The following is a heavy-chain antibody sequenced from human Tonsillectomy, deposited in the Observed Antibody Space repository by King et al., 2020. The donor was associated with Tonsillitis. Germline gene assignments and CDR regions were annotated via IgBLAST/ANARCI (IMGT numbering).Heavy chain of an antibody. CDR2: ISGSRNYI. CDR3: ARAHYYVSSGYYFFDY. CDR1: GFTFSTYS. J-gene: IGHJ4*02. D-gene: IGHD3-22*01. V-gene: IGHV3-21*01. Sequence: VQLVESGGGLVKPGGSLRLSCAASGFTFSTYSMNWVRQAPGKGLEWVSSISGSRNYIYYADSVKGRFTISRDNAKNSLYLQRNSLRAEDTAVYYCARAHYYVSSGYYFFDYWGQGTLVTVSS.